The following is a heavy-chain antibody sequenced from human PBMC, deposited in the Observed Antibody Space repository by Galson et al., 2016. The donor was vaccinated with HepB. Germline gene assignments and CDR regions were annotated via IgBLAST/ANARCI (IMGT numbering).Heavy chain of an antibody. V-gene: IGHV4-39*01. CDR3: VSGRARYTGKDNYFDS. Sequence: SETLSLTCSVSGVSIGTTDYYWGWIRQSPGKGLEWIGSYYYSGSTYYNLSLKSRVTIFVDTSKNQLPLKLRSVTASDTAAYYCVSGRARYTGKDNYFDSWGQGTVVTVSS. CDR1: GVSIGTTDYY. J-gene: IGHJ5*01. D-gene: IGHD2-2*02. CDR2: YYYSGST.